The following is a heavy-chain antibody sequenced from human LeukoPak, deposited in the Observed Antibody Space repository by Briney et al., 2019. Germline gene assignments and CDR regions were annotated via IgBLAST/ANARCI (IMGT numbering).Heavy chain of an antibody. J-gene: IGHJ4*02. V-gene: IGHV4-30-4*08. Sequence: SQTLSLTCTVSGGSISSGDYYWSWIRQPPGKGLEWIGHIYYSGSTYYNPSLKSRVTISVDTSKNQFSLKLSSVTAADTAVYYCARDFRSSSWYDYWGQGTLVTVSS. D-gene: IGHD6-13*01. CDR1: GGSISSGDYY. CDR3: ARDFRSSSWYDY. CDR2: IYYSGST.